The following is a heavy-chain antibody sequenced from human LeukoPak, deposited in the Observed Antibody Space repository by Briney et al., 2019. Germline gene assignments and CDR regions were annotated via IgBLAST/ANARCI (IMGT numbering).Heavy chain of an antibody. D-gene: IGHD1-26*01. CDR2: INHSGST. Sequence: PSETLSLTCAVYGGSFSGYYWSWIRQPPGKGLEWIGEINHSGSTNYNPSLKSRVTISVDTSKNQFSLKLSSVTAADTAVYYCARGRRVNSGGYYRAGYNWFDPWGQGTLVTVSS. CDR3: ARGRRVNSGGYYRAGYNWFDP. J-gene: IGHJ5*02. V-gene: IGHV4-34*01. CDR1: GGSFSGYY.